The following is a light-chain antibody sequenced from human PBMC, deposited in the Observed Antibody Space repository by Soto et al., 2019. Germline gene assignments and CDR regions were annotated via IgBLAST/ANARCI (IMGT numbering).Light chain of an antibody. J-gene: IGLJ2*01. Sequence: QSVLTQPPSASATPGQRVTISCSGSDSNIGSKYVYWYQQLPGTAPKLLMYRNNQRRSGVPDRFSGSKSGTSASLAINGLRSEDEADYYCAAWDSSLGGPAFGGGTQLTVL. CDR3: AAWDSSLGGPA. CDR1: DSNIGSKY. CDR2: RNN. V-gene: IGLV1-47*01.